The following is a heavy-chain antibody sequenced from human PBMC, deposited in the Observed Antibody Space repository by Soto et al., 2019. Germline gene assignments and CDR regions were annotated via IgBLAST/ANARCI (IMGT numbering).Heavy chain of an antibody. Sequence: SETLSLTCTVSGGSISSSSYYWGWIRQPPGKGLEWIGSIYYSGSTYYNPSLKSRVTISVDTSKNQFSLKLSSVTAADTAVYYCVRAYVYISRWYRAFDIRGQGTMVTVS. CDR2: IYYSGST. CDR3: VRAYVYISRWYRAFDI. CDR1: GGSISSSSYY. D-gene: IGHD6-13*01. J-gene: IGHJ3*02. V-gene: IGHV4-39*01.